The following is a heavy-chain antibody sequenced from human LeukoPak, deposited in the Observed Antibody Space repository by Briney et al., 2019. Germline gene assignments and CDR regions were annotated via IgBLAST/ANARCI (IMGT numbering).Heavy chain of an antibody. CDR2: IIPILAIA. CDR3: ARDPGYYDVSGYYHYYFDY. V-gene: IGHV1-69*04. J-gene: IGHJ4*02. Sequence: SVKVSCKASGGTFNSYAISWVRQAPGQGLEWMGRIIPILAIANYTQKFQGRVTITADKSTRTAYMELSSLRSEDTAVYYCARDPGYYDVSGYYHYYFDYWGQGTLVTVSS. CDR1: GGTFNSYA. D-gene: IGHD3-22*01.